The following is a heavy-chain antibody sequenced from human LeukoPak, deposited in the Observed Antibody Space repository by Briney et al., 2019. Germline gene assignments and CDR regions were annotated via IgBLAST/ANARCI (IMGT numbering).Heavy chain of an antibody. Sequence: TSETLSLTCTVSGYSISSGYYWGWIRQPPGKGLEWIGSIYHGGTTYYNPSLKSRVSMSVDTSKNQFSLKLGSVTAADTAVYYCASTPYYYDSSGYYGYWGQGTLVTVSS. CDR3: ASTPYYYDSSGYYGY. CDR1: GYSISSGYY. D-gene: IGHD3-22*01. V-gene: IGHV4-38-2*02. J-gene: IGHJ4*02. CDR2: IYHGGTT.